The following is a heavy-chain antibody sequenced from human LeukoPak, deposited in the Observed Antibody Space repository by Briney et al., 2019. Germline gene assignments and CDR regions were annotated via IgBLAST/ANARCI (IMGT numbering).Heavy chain of an antibody. CDR1: GFTFSSYG. D-gene: IGHD2-8*01. CDR3: ARDGDCISGVCWTDFDY. Sequence: PGGSLRLSCAASGFTFSSYGMHWVRQAPGKGLEWVSYISNGGGSIIHYTDSVKGRFTISRDNAKNSLYLQMNSLRAEDTAVYYCARDGDCISGVCWTDFDYWGQGTLVTVSS. CDR2: ISNGGGSII. V-gene: IGHV3-48*04. J-gene: IGHJ4*02.